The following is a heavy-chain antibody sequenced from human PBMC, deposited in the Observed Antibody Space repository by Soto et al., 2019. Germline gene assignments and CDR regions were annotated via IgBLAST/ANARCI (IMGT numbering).Heavy chain of an antibody. D-gene: IGHD4-17*01. J-gene: IGHJ6*02. Sequence: GASVKVSCKASGYTFSNYARHWVRQAPGQRLEWMGWINAGNGKTKYSQNFQDRVTITRDTSASTAYMELSSLRSEDTAVYYCANNGDYYYYGMDVWGQGTTLTVSS. CDR2: INAGNGKT. V-gene: IGHV1-3*01. CDR1: GYTFSNYA. CDR3: ANNGDYYYYGMDV.